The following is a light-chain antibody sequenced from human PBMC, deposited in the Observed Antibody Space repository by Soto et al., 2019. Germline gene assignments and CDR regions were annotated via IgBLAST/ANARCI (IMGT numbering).Light chain of an antibody. Sequence: VWTEPPYSLSMYPGERATLSCRASQSVSTYLAGYQQKPGQGPRLLIYDASNRATGIPARFSGSGSGTDFPLTISSLAPEDFAVYYCQQYGRSGTFGQGSNVDNK. V-gene: IGKV3-11*01. CDR3: QQYGRSGT. CDR1: QSVSTY. CDR2: DAS. J-gene: IGKJ1*01.